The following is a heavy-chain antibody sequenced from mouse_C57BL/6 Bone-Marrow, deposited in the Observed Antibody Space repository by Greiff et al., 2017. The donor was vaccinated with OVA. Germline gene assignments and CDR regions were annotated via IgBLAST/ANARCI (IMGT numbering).Heavy chain of an antibody. CDR3: ARVTGTVAMDY. CDR2: INHYNGGT. Sequence: EVQLQQSGPVLVQPGASVKMSCKASGYTFTDYYMSWVQQSPGKSLEWIGVINHYNGGTRDNQKFKGKATLTVDKSSSTAYMELNSLTCEDYAVYYCARVTGTVAMDYWGQGTSVTVSS. CDR1: GYTFTDYY. D-gene: IGHD4-1*01. V-gene: IGHV1-19*01. J-gene: IGHJ4*01.